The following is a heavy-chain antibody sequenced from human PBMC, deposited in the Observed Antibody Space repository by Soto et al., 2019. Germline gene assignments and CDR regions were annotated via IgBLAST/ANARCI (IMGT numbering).Heavy chain of an antibody. V-gene: IGHV3-30-3*01. CDR3: ARDLVVGGVDGMDV. CDR2: ISSAGSNK. D-gene: IGHD2-15*01. J-gene: IGHJ6*02. Sequence: QVQLVESGGGVVQPGRSLRLSCAASGFTFSSYAMHWVRQAPGKGLEWVAVISSAGSNKYYADSVKGRFTISRDNYKNTLYQQMNSLRAEDTAVYYCARDLVVGGVDGMDVWGQGTTVTVSS. CDR1: GFTFSSYA.